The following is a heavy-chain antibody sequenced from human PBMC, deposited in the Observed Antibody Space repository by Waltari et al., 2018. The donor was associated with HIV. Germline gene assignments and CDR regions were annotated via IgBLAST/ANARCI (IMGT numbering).Heavy chain of an antibody. CDR3: ARDSSDYYYGLDV. CDR2: IYSRGGT. CDR1: GGSISSGSYY. Sequence: QVKLQESGPGLVKPSQTLSLTCTVSGGSISSGSYYWSWVRQPAGKGLQWIGRIYSRGGTNYNPSLKSRVTISADTSKNQFSLKLNSVTAADTAGYFCARDSSDYYYGLDVWGQGTTVTVSS. V-gene: IGHV4-61*02. D-gene: IGHD6-6*01. J-gene: IGHJ6*02.